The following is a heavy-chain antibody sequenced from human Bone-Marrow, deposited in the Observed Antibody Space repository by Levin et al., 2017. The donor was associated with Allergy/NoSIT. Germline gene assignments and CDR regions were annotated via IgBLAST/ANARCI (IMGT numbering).Heavy chain of an antibody. Sequence: PGESLKISCAASEFSFNMFWMSWVRQVPGKGPEWVATIKQDGSERYYVDSVNGRFTISRDNAKNSLYLQMNSLRVDDTAIYYCTTCDRGYGLFDYWGPGTWVTVSS. V-gene: IGHV3-7*01. CDR2: IKQDGSER. CDR1: EFSFNMFW. CDR3: TTCDRGYGLFDY. D-gene: IGHD3/OR15-3a*01. J-gene: IGHJ4*02.